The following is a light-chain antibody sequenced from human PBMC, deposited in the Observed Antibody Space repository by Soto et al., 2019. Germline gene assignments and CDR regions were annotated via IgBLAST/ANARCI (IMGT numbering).Light chain of an antibody. CDR2: KGT. J-gene: IGLJ1*01. CDR1: SDDVGAYNS. Sequence: SALAQPASVSGSPGQAITISCTGTSDDVGAYNSVSWYQQLPHKAPQVILYKGTQRPSGVSSRFSGSTSGNAASLTISGLQADDEADYFCCSSAPESTYVFGTGTKATVL. CDR3: CSSAPESTYV. V-gene: IGLV2-23*01.